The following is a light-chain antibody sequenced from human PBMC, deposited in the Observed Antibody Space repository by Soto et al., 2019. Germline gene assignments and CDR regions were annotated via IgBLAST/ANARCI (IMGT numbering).Light chain of an antibody. CDR1: QSVSSSL. Sequence: EIVLTQSPGTLPLSPGEGATLSCRASQSVSSSLLAWFQQKPGQAPRLLIHDVSSRATGIPDRFSGSGSGTDFTLSISRLEPEDFAVYYCHQYGSSPLTFGQGTKLEIK. V-gene: IGKV3-20*01. CDR2: DVS. CDR3: HQYGSSPLT. J-gene: IGKJ2*01.